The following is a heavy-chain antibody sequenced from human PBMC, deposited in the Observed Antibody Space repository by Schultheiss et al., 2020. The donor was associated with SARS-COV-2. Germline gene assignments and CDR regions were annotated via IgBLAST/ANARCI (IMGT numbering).Heavy chain of an antibody. Sequence: GGSLRLSCAASGFTFSDYYMSWIRQAPGKGLEWVSYISTSGTTIYYADSVKGRFTISRDNAKNSLYLQMNSLRAEDTAVYYCARQIIVGATYYYYYGMDVWGQGTTVTVSS. V-gene: IGHV3-11*04. J-gene: IGHJ6*02. CDR1: GFTFSDYY. CDR2: ISTSGTTI. D-gene: IGHD1-26*01. CDR3: ARQIIVGATYYYYYGMDV.